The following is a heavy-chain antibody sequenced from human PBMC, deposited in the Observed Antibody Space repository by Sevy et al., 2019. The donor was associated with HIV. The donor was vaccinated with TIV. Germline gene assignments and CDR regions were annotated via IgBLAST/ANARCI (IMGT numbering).Heavy chain of an antibody. CDR3: ARDGGYSVTLLPSGY. CDR2: ISYDGSSK. J-gene: IGHJ4*02. D-gene: IGHD3-10*02. Sequence: GGSLRLSCAASGFTFSSHAMHWVRQAPGKGLEWVAVISYDGSSKYYADSVKGRFTISIDDSKNTLYLQMNSLRAGDTAVYYCARDGGYSVTLLPSGYWGQGTLVTVSS. CDR1: GFTFSSHA. V-gene: IGHV3-30-3*01.